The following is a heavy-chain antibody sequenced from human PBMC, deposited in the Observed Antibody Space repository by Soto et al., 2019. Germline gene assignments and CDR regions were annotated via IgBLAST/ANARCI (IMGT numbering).Heavy chain of an antibody. J-gene: IGHJ3*02. CDR3: ANYWTISPVAFDI. CDR1: GYTSTNYD. D-gene: IGHD3-9*01. CDR2: LNPNSGNT. Sequence: ASVKVSCKASGYTSTNYDIEWVRQATGRGPEWMGWLNPNSGNTGYAQKFQGRVTFTRNTSISTVYMELSSLRSEDPAVYYCANYWTISPVAFDIWGQGTMVTVSS. V-gene: IGHV1-8*01.